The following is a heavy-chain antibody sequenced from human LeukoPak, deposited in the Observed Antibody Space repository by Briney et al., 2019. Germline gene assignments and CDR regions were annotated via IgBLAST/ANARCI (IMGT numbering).Heavy chain of an antibody. CDR3: ASLHSRGFPYYFDY. CDR1: GGSFSGYY. Sequence: SETLSLTCAVSGGSFSGYYWSWIRQPPGKGLEWIGEINHSGSTNYNPSLKSRVTIAVGTSKNQFSLRLSSVTAADTAVYFCASLHSRGFPYYFDYWGQGTLVTVSS. V-gene: IGHV4-34*01. D-gene: IGHD3-22*01. J-gene: IGHJ4*02. CDR2: INHSGST.